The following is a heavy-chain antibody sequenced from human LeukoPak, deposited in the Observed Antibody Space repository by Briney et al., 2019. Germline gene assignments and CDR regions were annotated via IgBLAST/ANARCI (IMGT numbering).Heavy chain of an antibody. D-gene: IGHD3-16*01. V-gene: IGHV4-34*01. CDR3: ARGIYNDYRRRQGNWYDP. CDR2: INHSGST. CDR1: GESFSGYY. Sequence: SETTSNTCAVYGESFSGYYWSWIRQPPGKGLEWIGEINHSGSTNYNPSLKSRVSISVDTSKSQFSLNVRSVTAAGTAVYYCARGIYNDYRRRQGNWYDPLGVGTLVTVSS. J-gene: IGHJ5*02.